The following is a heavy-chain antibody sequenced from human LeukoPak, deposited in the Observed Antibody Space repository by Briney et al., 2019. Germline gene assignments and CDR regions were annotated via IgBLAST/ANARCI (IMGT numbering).Heavy chain of an antibody. CDR1: GGSISSSSYY. CDR3: ATYWGLRFPYYFDY. J-gene: IGHJ4*02. V-gene: IGHV4-39*01. CDR2: IYYSGST. Sequence: SETLSLTCTVSGGSISSSSYYWGWIRQPPGKGLEWIGSIYYSGSTYYNPSLKSRVTISVDTSKNQFSLKLSSVTAADTAVYYCATYWGLRFPYYFDYWGQGTLVTVSS. D-gene: IGHD5-12*01.